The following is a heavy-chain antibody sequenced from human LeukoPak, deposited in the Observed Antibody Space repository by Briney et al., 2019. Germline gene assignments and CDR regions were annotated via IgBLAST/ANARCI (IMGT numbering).Heavy chain of an antibody. CDR2: IIPIFGTA. Sequence: ASVKVSCKASGGTFSSYAISWVRQAPGQGLEWMGGIIPIFGTANYAQKFQGRVTITADESTSTAYMELSSLRSEDTAVYYCARLEDWNDGRVWFDPWGQGTLVTVSS. CDR3: ARLEDWNDGRVWFDP. CDR1: GGTFSSYA. V-gene: IGHV1-69*13. D-gene: IGHD1-1*01. J-gene: IGHJ5*02.